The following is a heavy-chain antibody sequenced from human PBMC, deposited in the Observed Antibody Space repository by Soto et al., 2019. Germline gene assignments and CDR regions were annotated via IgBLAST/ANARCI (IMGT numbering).Heavy chain of an antibody. V-gene: IGHV1-69*13. Sequence: GASVKVSCKASGGTFGNSAISWVRQAPGQGLEWMGGIIPIFPTPDYAQKFQGRVTITADESTTTAYMELRSLRSDDTAVYYCARDLRMSSSWTAEYFQHWGQGTLVTVSS. CDR2: IIPIFPTP. J-gene: IGHJ1*01. CDR1: GGTFGNSA. CDR3: ARDLRMSSSWTAEYFQH. D-gene: IGHD6-13*01.